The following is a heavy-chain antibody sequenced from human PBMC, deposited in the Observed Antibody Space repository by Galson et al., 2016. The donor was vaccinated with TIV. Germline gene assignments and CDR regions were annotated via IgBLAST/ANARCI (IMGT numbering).Heavy chain of an antibody. D-gene: IGHD2-15*01. CDR3: ARAVIGGGSFYHLDS. Sequence: PALVNPTQPLTLTCDFSGFSLPTPGMCVSWIRQPPGKAPEWLALIDWVADKFYTTSLKTRLTISKDTSRDQVILRMTNMDPVDTATYFCARAVIGGGSFYHLDSWGQGTQVTVSS. J-gene: IGHJ4*02. V-gene: IGHV2-70*01. CDR1: GFSLPTPGMC. CDR2: IDWVADK.